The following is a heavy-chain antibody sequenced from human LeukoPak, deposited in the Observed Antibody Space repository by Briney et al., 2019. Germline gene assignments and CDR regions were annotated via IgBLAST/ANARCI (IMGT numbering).Heavy chain of an antibody. V-gene: IGHV3-53*01. CDR2: VFGGGGT. CDR3: ARTYTDNAGYYLY. D-gene: IGHD3-22*01. CDR1: GLSVSSSF. J-gene: IGHJ4*02. Sequence: GGSLRLSCTASGLSVSSSFMSWVRQTPGKGLEWVSSVFGGGGTRYADSVMGRFTISRDNSKSTLYLQMNSLRAEDTAVYYCARTYTDNAGYYLYWGQGTLVTVSS.